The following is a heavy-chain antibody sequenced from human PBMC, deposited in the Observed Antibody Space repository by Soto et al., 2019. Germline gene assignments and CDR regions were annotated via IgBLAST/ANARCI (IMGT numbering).Heavy chain of an antibody. Sequence: PGGSLRLSCAASGFTFSNYGMHWVRQAPGKGLEWVAVISYDGSNKYYADSVKGRFTISRDNSKNTLYLQMNSLRAEDTAVYYCAKDRAIRYFDYWGQGT. CDR3: AKDRAIRYFDY. CDR1: GFTFSNYG. J-gene: IGHJ4*02. V-gene: IGHV3-30*18. CDR2: ISYDGSNK.